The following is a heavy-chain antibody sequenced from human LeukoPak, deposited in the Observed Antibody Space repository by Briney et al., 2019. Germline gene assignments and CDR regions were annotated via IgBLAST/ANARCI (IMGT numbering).Heavy chain of an antibody. Sequence: GGSLRLSCEASGFTFSRHWLTWVRQAPGKGLEWVGRTRNKANRYTTEYAASVKGRFTISRDDSKNSVSLQMNSLKTEDTAVYYCARGGVVATTIFDYWGQGILVIVSS. CDR2: TRNKANRYTT. V-gene: IGHV3-72*01. CDR3: ARGGVVATTIFDY. D-gene: IGHD5-12*01. J-gene: IGHJ4*02. CDR1: GFTFSRHW.